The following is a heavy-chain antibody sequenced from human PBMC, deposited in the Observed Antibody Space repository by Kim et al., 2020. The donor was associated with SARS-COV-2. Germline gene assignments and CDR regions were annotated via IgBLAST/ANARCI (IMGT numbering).Heavy chain of an antibody. CDR1: GGSFSGYY. D-gene: IGHD3-10*01. J-gene: IGHJ4*02. CDR3: ARGYYYGSGSYYAGGFDY. CDR2: INHSGST. V-gene: IGHV4-34*01. Sequence: SETLSLTCAVYGGSFSGYYWSWIRQPPGKGLEWIGEINHSGSTNYNPSLKSRVTISVDTSKNQFSLKLSSVTAADTAVYYCARGYYYGSGSYYAGGFDYWGQGTLVTVSS.